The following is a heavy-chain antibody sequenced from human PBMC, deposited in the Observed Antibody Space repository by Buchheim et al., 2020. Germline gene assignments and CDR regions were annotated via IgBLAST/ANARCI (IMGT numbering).Heavy chain of an antibody. CDR2: ISGSGGST. V-gene: IGHV3-23*01. D-gene: IGHD6-19*01. Sequence: EVQLLESGGGLVQPGGSLRLSCAASGFTFSSYAMSWVRQAPGKGLEWVSVISGSGGSTYYADSVQGRFTISRENSQNTPYLQMNSLRAEDTAVYYCAKDQSSGWYGFFDYWGQGTL. CDR3: AKDQSSGWYGFFDY. J-gene: IGHJ4*02. CDR1: GFTFSSYA.